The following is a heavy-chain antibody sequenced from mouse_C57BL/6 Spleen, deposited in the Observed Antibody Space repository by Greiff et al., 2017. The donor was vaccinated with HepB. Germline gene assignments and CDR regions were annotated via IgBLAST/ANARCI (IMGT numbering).Heavy chain of an antibody. D-gene: IGHD1-1*01. J-gene: IGHJ1*03. CDR3: ARSPTTVVAYWYFDV. CDR2: IYPRDGST. CDR1: GYTFTSYD. V-gene: IGHV1-85*01. Sequence: QVQLKQSGPELVKPGASVKLSCKASGYTFTSYDINWVKQRPGQGLEWIGWIYPRDGSTKYNEKFKGKATLTVDTSSSTAYMELHSLTSEDSAVYSCARSPTTVVAYWYFDVWGTRTTVTVSS.